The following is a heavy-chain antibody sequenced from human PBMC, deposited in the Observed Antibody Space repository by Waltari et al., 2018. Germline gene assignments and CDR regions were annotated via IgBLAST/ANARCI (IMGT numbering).Heavy chain of an antibody. CDR3: ARAVGVVPAARAFDI. Sequence: QVQLQESGPGLVKPSETLSLTCTVSGGSISSHYWSWIRQPPGKGLEWIGYIYYSGSTNYNPSRKSRVTISVDTSKNQFSLKLSSVTAADTAVYYCARAVGVVPAARAFDIWGQGTMVTVSS. V-gene: IGHV4-59*11. CDR2: IYYSGST. CDR1: GGSISSHY. J-gene: IGHJ3*02. D-gene: IGHD2-2*01.